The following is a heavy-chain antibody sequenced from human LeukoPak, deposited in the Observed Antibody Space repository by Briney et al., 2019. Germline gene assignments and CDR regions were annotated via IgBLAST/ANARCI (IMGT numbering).Heavy chain of an antibody. Sequence: SETLSLTCTVSGGSISSYYWSWIRQPPGKGLEWIGYIYYSGSTNYNPSLKSRVSISVDTSKNQFSLKLSSVTAADTAVYYCARRYCSSTSCYYFDYWGQGTLVTVSS. D-gene: IGHD2-2*01. CDR3: ARRYCSSTSCYYFDY. CDR1: GGSISSYY. V-gene: IGHV4-59*08. CDR2: IYYSGST. J-gene: IGHJ4*02.